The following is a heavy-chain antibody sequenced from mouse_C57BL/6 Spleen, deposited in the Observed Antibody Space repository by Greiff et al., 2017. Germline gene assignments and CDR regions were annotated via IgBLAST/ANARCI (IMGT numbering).Heavy chain of an antibody. J-gene: IGHJ4*01. CDR1: GFTFSSYT. CDR2: ISGGGGNT. V-gene: IGHV5-9*01. CDR3: ARLDYKYYYAMDY. D-gene: IGHD2-4*01. Sequence: VKLMESGGGLVKPGGSLKLSCAASGFTFSSYTMSWVRQTPEKRLEWVATISGGGGNTYYPDSVKGRFTISRDNAKNTLYLQMSSLRSEDTALYYCARLDYKYYYAMDYWGQGTSVTISS.